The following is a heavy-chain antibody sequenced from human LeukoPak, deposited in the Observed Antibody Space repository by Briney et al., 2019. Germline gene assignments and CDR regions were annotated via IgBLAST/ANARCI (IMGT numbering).Heavy chain of an antibody. CDR3: LRGGGRSYCDY. Sequence: GASVNASCKPSGYTFTAYNIHWVRQAPGQGLEWMGWMNPNSGDTNYAQNFQGRVTMTRDTSISTAYMELSSLRSNDTAVYFYLRGGGRSYCDYWGQGTPVTVSS. V-gene: IGHV1-2*02. CDR2: MNPNSGDT. CDR1: GYTFTAYN. J-gene: IGHJ4*02. D-gene: IGHD2-15*01.